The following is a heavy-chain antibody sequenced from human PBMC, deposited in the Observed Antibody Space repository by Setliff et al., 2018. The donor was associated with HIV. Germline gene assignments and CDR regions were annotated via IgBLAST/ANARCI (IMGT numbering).Heavy chain of an antibody. J-gene: IGHJ4*02. CDR2: IYYTGST. Sequence: PSEPLSLTCNYSGNSFSGYHWNWIRQPAGKGLEWLGRIYYTGSTEYNPSLKSRLTMSMDTSKDQFSLRLVSLTTADTAVYYCARSIYGSGTYPLDVWGPGTLVTVSS. D-gene: IGHD3-10*01. V-gene: IGHV4-4*07. CDR1: GNSFSGYH. CDR3: ARSIYGSGTYPLDV.